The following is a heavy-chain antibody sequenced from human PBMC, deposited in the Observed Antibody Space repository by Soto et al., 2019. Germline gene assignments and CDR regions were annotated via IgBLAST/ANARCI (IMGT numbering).Heavy chain of an antibody. CDR2: IYYSGST. D-gene: IGHD6-19*01. V-gene: IGHV4-31*03. CDR1: GDSFSSGGDY. Sequence: QVQLQESGPGLVKPSQTLSLTCTVSGDSFSSGGDYWTWIRQHPGKGLEWIGYIYYSGSTYYNPSLQSRVTISVDTSKNQFSLKLSSVTAADTPLYYCARDSSPSSAWSLDSWGQGTLVTVSS. J-gene: IGHJ4*02. CDR3: ARDSSPSSAWSLDS.